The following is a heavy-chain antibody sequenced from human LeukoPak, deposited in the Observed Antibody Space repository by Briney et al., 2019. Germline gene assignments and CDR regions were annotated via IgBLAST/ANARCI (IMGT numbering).Heavy chain of an antibody. CDR1: GYTFTSYG. D-gene: IGHD3-9*01. CDR3: ARAFHTSNYDILTGYYYYYGMDA. V-gene: IGHV1-18*01. Sequence: ASVKVSCKASGYTFTSYGISWVRQAPGQGLEWMGWISAYNGNTNYAQKLQGRVTMTTDTSTSTAYMELRSLRSDDTAVYYCARAFHTSNYDILTGYYYYYGMDAWGQGTTVTVSS. CDR2: ISAYNGNT. J-gene: IGHJ6*02.